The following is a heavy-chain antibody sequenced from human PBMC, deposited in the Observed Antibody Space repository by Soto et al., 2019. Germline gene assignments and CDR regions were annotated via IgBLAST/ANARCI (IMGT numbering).Heavy chain of an antibody. J-gene: IGHJ3*02. D-gene: IGHD6-13*01. V-gene: IGHV3-48*01. CDR2: ISSSSSTI. CDR1: GGSISSSS. CDR3: ALTRIAALDRAFDI. Sequence: ETLSLTCTVSGGSISSSSYYWGWIRQPPGKGLEWVSYISSSSSTIYYADSVKGRFTISRDNAKNSLYLQMNSLRAEDTAVYYCALTRIAALDRAFDIWGQGTMVNVSS.